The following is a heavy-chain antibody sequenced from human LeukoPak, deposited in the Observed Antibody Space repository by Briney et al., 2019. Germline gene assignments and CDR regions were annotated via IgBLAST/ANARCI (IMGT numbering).Heavy chain of an antibody. CDR3: ARDGFDAFDI. CDR1: GFTFSSYD. V-gene: IGHV3-13*04. Sequence: GVSLRLSFAASGFTFSSYDMHWVRQATGKGLEWVSAIGTAGDTYYPGSVKGRFTISRENAKNTLYLQMNSLRAGDTAVYYCARDGFDAFDIWGQGTMVTVSS. CDR2: IGTAGDT. J-gene: IGHJ3*02.